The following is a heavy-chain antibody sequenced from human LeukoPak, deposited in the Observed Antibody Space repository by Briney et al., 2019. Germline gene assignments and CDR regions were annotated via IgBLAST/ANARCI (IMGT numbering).Heavy chain of an antibody. V-gene: IGHV4-59*08. CDR3: ARQDIVVVVAATLGYWFDP. Sequence: SETLSLTCTVSGGSISSYYWSWIRQPPGKGLEWIGYIYYSGSTNHNPSLKSRVTISVDTSKNQFSLKLSSVTAADTAVYYCARQDIVVVVAATLGYWFDPWGQGTLVTVSS. CDR1: GGSISSYY. J-gene: IGHJ5*02. CDR2: IYYSGST. D-gene: IGHD2-15*01.